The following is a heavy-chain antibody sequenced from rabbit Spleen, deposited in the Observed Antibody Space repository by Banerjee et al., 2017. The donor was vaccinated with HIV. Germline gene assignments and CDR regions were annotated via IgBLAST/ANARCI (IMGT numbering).Heavy chain of an antibody. Sequence: LVESVGGLVQPGGSLKLSCKASGCDFSSYGISWVRQSPGKVLEWIGIICTAEGSTYYASWVNGRFTLSSDNAQNTVFLQMTSLTAADTATYFCVRFFDLWGQGTLVTVS. CDR3: VRFFDL. J-gene: IGHJ4*01. V-gene: IGHV1S47*01. CDR1: GCDFSSYG. CDR2: ICTAEGST.